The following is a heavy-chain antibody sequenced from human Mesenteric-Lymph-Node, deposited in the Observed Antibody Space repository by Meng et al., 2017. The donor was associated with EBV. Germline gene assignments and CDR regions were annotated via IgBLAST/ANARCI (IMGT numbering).Heavy chain of an antibody. CDR2: INPSSGGT. CDR3: ASPGYSYGLDY. D-gene: IGHD5-18*01. CDR1: GYTFTDYY. Sequence: QVQLVQSGGEVKKPGASGKVSCKASGYTFTDYYMHWVRQAPGQGLEWMGRINPSSGGTNYAQKFQGRVTMTRDTSISTAYIELNSLRSDDTAVYYCASPGYSYGLDYWGQGTLVTVSS. V-gene: IGHV1-2*06. J-gene: IGHJ4*02.